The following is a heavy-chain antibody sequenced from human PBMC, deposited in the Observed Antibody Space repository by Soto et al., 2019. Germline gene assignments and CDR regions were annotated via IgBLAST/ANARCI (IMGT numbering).Heavy chain of an antibody. CDR2: ISSSSSYT. D-gene: IGHD5-12*01. Sequence: QVQLVESGGGLVKPGGSLRLSCAASGFTFSDYYMSWIRQAPGKGLEWVSYISSSSSYTNYADSVKRRFTISRDNAKNXLXLXMNSLRAEDTAVYYCARDLPGYSGYDYVYYYYGMDVWGPGTTVTVSS. CDR1: GFTFSDYY. CDR3: ARDLPGYSGYDYVYYYYGMDV. J-gene: IGHJ6*02. V-gene: IGHV3-11*05.